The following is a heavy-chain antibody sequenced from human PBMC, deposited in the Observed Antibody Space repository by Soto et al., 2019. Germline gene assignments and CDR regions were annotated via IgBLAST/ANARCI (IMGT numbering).Heavy chain of an antibody. J-gene: IGHJ6*02. Sequence: GASVKVSCKASGYTFTGYYMHWVRQAPGQGLEWMGIINPSGGSTSYAQKFQGRVTMTRDTSTSTVYMELSSLRSEDTAVYYCARDLALRLESRRGAYYYYGMDVWGQGTTVTVSS. CDR1: GYTFTGYY. CDR2: INPSGGST. CDR3: ARDLALRLESRRGAYYYYGMDV. V-gene: IGHV1-46*01. D-gene: IGHD1-1*01.